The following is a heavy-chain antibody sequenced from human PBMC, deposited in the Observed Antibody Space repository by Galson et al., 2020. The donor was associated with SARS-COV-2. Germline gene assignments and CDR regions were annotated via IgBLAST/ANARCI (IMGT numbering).Heavy chain of an antibody. D-gene: IGHD2-2*01. CDR1: GGSISTTNNF. CDR2: ISPTGIT. J-gene: IGHJ5*02. Sequence: ASETLSLTCTVSGGSISTTNNFWAWIRQPPGKGLEWMGDISPTGITYYKPSLQSRVTISVDPSRNQFSLDLTSVTAADTAVYYCAREIGGASWTDPWGQGILVNVSS. CDR3: AREIGGASWTDP. V-gene: IGHV4-39*02.